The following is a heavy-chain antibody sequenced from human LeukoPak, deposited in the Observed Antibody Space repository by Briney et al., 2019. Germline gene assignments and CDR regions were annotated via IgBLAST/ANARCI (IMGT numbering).Heavy chain of an antibody. CDR1: GFTFGDFA. V-gene: IGHV3-64D*09. CDR3: VKDVSGSYAFDY. J-gene: IGHJ4*02. Sequence: GGSLRLSCEGSGFTFGDFAVHWVRQAPGKGLEYVSGINDNGGRTHYGDSVKGRFTISRDNSKNTLYLQMSTLRPEDTAVYYCVKDVSGSYAFDYWGQGTLVTVSS. D-gene: IGHD1-26*01. CDR2: INDNGGRT.